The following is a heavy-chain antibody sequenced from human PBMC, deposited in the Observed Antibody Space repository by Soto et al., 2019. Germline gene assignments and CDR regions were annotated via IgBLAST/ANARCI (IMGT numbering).Heavy chain of an antibody. J-gene: IGHJ4*02. Sequence: PGESLKISCKGSGYSFTSYWIGWVRQMPGKGLGWMGIIYPGDSDTRYSPSFQGQVTISADKSISTAYLQWSSLKASDTAMYYCSRFRMRRPYYFDYWGQGPLVPVSS. CDR2: IYPGDSDT. CDR1: GYSFTSYW. V-gene: IGHV5-51*01. CDR3: SRFRMRRPYYFDY. D-gene: IGHD2-8*01.